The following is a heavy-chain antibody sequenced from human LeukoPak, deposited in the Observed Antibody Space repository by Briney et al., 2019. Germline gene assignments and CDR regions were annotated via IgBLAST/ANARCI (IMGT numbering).Heavy chain of an antibody. V-gene: IGHV4-39*01. Sequence: SETLSLTCTVSGGSISSSGSYWAWIRQPPGTGLEWIANVYYNGDTYYNSSLRSRVTISADTSKKQFSLSLSATAADTAVYYCARLLSPGWFDPWGQGTLVTVSS. D-gene: IGHD2/OR15-2a*01. CDR3: ARLLSPGWFDP. CDR2: VYYNGDT. CDR1: GGSISSSGSY. J-gene: IGHJ5*02.